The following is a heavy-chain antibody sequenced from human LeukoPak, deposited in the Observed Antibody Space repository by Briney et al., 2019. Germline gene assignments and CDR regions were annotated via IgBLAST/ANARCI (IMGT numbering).Heavy chain of an antibody. D-gene: IGHD5-24*01. CDR2: ISGSGGST. CDR3: AKDLKGLQTTYYFDY. J-gene: IGHJ4*02. Sequence: PGGSLRLSCAASGFTFSSYAMTWVRQAPGKGLEWVSAISGSGGSTYYADSVKGRFTISRDNSKNTLYLQMNSLRAEDTAVYYCAKDLKGLQTTYYFDYWGQGTLVTVSS. CDR1: GFTFSSYA. V-gene: IGHV3-23*01.